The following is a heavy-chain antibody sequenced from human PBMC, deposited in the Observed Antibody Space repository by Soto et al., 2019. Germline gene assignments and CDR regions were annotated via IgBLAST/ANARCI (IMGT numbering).Heavy chain of an antibody. D-gene: IGHD4-17*01. V-gene: IGHV4-59*01. J-gene: IGHJ4*02. CDR2: IYYSGST. CDR1: GGSISSYY. Sequence: SETLSLTCTVSGGSISSYYWSWIRQPPGKGLEWIGYIYYSGSTNYNPSLKSRVTISVDTSKNQFSLKLSSVTAADTAVYYCASSYYGDSSSGFDYWGQGTLVTVSS. CDR3: ASSYYGDSSSGFDY.